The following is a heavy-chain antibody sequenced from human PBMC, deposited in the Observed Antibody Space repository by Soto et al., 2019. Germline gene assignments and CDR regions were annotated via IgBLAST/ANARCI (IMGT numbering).Heavy chain of an antibody. CDR3: ARGPGYYYDSSGYYYWFDP. CDR2: IYYSGST. D-gene: IGHD3-22*01. J-gene: IGHJ5*02. V-gene: IGHV4-61*01. CDR1: GGSVSSGSYY. Sequence: QVQLQESGPGLVKPSETLSLTCTVSGGSVSSGSYYWSWIRQRPGKGLEWIGYIYYSGSTNYNPSLKSRVTISVDTSKNQFSLKLSSVTAADTAVYYCARGPGYYYDSSGYYYWFDPWGQGTLVTVSS.